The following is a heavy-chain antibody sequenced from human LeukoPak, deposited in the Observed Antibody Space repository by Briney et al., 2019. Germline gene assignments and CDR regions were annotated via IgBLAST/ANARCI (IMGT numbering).Heavy chain of an antibody. D-gene: IGHD1-1*01. CDR1: GGTIIDYY. CDR3: ARRGLTSLERYFDL. Sequence: PSETLSLTCTLSGGTIIDYYWSWIRQPPGKGLEWIGHIYTSGNTNYNPSLKSRVTMSVGTSKDQVSLKLRTVTAADTAVYYCARRGLTSLERYFDLWGRGTLVTVSS. CDR2: IYTSGNT. V-gene: IGHV4-4*09. J-gene: IGHJ2*01.